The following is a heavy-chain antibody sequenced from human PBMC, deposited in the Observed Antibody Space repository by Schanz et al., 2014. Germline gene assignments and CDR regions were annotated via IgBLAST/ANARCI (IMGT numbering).Heavy chain of an antibody. Sequence: EVQLEESGGGLVQPGGSLRVSCAATGFTFSDYAMSWVRQAPGKGLEWVSAISDSGGSMFYADSVKGRFTISRDNSKNTLYLQMSSLRAEDTALYFCAKDRRDNYGSGTFYFEHWGQGTLVTVSS. V-gene: IGHV3-23*04. J-gene: IGHJ4*02. CDR1: GFTFSDYA. CDR2: ISDSGGSM. CDR3: AKDRRDNYGSGTFYFEH. D-gene: IGHD3-10*01.